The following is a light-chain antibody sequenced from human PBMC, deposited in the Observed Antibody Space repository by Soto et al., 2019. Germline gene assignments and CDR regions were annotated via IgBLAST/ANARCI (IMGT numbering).Light chain of an antibody. V-gene: IGKV3-15*01. CDR3: QQYNSWPWT. CDR2: GAS. CDR1: QSLSAN. J-gene: IGKJ1*01. Sequence: EIVMTQSPATLSVSPGERATLSCRASQSLSANLAWYQQKPGQAPRLLIYGASTRATGIPARFSGSGSGTEFTLTISSLQSEDFAIYYCQQYNSWPWTFGQGTKVDIK.